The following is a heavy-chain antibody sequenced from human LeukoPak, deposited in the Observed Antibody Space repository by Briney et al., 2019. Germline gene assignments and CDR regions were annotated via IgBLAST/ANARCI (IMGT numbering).Heavy chain of an antibody. V-gene: IGHV1-18*01. Sequence: GASVKVSCKASGYTFTIYGVIWVRQAPGQGREWMGWISTYNGNTNYAQKFQGRVTMTTDTSTSTAYMELRSLRSDDTAVYYCAREGEWNDASRGAFDIWGQGTMVTVSS. CDR1: GYTFTIYG. CDR2: ISTYNGNT. D-gene: IGHD1-1*01. CDR3: AREGEWNDASRGAFDI. J-gene: IGHJ3*02.